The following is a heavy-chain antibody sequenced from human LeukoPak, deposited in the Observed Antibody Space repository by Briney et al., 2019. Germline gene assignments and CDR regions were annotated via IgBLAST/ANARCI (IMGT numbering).Heavy chain of an antibody. CDR2: ISYDGSNK. D-gene: IGHD5-18*01. Sequence: PGGSLRLSCAASGFTFSSYGMHWVRQAPGKGLEWVAVISYDGSNKYYADSVKGRFTISRDNSKNTLYLQMNNLRADDTAIYYCVGVRYNYGLSAYWGQGTLVIVSS. J-gene: IGHJ4*02. V-gene: IGHV3-30*03. CDR3: VGVRYNYGLSAY. CDR1: GFTFSSYG.